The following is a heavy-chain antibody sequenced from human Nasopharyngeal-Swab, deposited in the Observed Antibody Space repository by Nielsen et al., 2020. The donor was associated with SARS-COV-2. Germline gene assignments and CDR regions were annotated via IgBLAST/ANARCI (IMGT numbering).Heavy chain of an antibody. CDR3: ARDYPTVTTVDEVVLYGMDV. J-gene: IGHJ6*02. D-gene: IGHD4-17*01. Sequence: GESLKISCAASGFTLSSYWMHWVRQAPGKGLVWVSRINSDGSDTSYADSVKGRFTISRDNAKTILYLQMNSLRAEDTAVYYCARDYPTVTTVDEVVLYGMDVWGQGTTVTVSS. CDR2: INSDGSDT. V-gene: IGHV3-74*01. CDR1: GFTLSSYW.